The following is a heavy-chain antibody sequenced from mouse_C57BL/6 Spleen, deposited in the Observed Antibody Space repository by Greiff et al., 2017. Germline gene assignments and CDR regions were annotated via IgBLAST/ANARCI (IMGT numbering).Heavy chain of an antibody. V-gene: IGHV1-15*01. CDR1: GYTFTDYE. CDR2: IDPETGGT. J-gene: IGHJ2*01. CDR3: TRDYYDSSLYFDY. D-gene: IGHD1-1*01. Sequence: QVQLQQSGAELVRPGASVTLSCKASGYTFTDYEMHWVKQTPVHGLEWIGAIDPETGGTAYNQKFKGKAILTADKSSSTAYMELRSLTSEDSAVYYCTRDYYDSSLYFDYWGQGTTLTVSS.